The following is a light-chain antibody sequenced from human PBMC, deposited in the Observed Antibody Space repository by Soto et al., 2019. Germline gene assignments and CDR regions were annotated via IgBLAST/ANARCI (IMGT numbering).Light chain of an antibody. CDR3: QQYDDVSPGIT. J-gene: IGKJ3*01. V-gene: IGKV1-33*01. CDR1: QDISNY. Sequence: DIQMTQSPSSLSASVGDRVTITCRASQDISNYLNWYQQKPGQAPKLLIYDASSLETGVPSRFSGSGSGTHFTFTISRLQPEDIATYYCQQYDDVSPGITFGPGTKVDIK. CDR2: DAS.